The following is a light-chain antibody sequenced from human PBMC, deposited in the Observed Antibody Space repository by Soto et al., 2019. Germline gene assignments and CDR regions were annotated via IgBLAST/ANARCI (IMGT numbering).Light chain of an antibody. V-gene: IGKV3-20*01. J-gene: IGKJ3*01. CDR3: QQYGSSPPT. CDR2: GAS. Sequence: EIVLTQSPGTLSLSPGEQATLSCRASQSVYSNYLAWYQQKPGLAPRLLIYGASSRATGIPDRFSGSGSGTDFTLTINRLGPEDFAVYFCQQYGSSPPTFGPGTKVDI. CDR1: QSVYSNY.